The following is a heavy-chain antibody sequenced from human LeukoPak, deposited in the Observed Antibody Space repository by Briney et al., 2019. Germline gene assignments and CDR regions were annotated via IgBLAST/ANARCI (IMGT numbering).Heavy chain of an antibody. CDR1: GYTFTSYG. V-gene: IGHV1-18*01. CDR2: ISAYNGNT. J-gene: IGHJ4*02. CDR3: ARDPQSTVVVVAANFDS. Sequence: GSVTVSCKASGYTFTSYGISWARQAPGQGLEWMGWISAYNGNTNYAQKLQGRVTMTTDTSTRTAYMELRSLRSDATAVYYCARDPQSTVVVVAANFDSWGQGTLVTVSS. D-gene: IGHD2-15*01.